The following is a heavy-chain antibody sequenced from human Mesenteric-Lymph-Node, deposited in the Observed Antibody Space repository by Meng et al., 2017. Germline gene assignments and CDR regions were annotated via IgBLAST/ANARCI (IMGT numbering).Heavy chain of an antibody. D-gene: IGHD2-21*01. J-gene: IGHJ4*02. CDR2: IYNSGST. Sequence: LRGSVHGLVKPSQTLSLPCTVSGGSVSSVGYYWTWIRQHPGKGLEWFGHIYNSGSTYYNPSLKSRVTISVDTSKNQFSLKLRFVTAADTAVYYCAREGRSHQVGVSVYWGQGNLVTVSS. CDR1: GGSVSSVGYY. CDR3: AREGRSHQVGVSVY. V-gene: IGHV4-30-4*08.